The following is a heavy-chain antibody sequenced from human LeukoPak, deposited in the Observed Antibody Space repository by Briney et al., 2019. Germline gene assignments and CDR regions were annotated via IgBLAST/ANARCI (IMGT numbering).Heavy chain of an antibody. Sequence: SGTLSLTCTVSGGSISSYYWSWIRQPPRKGLEWIGYIYYSGSTNYNPSLKSRVTISVDTSKNQFSLKLSSVTAADTAVYYCAREVDWFDPWGQGTLVTVSS. CDR1: GGSISSYY. J-gene: IGHJ5*02. CDR3: AREVDWFDP. D-gene: IGHD2-15*01. CDR2: IYYSGST. V-gene: IGHV4-59*01.